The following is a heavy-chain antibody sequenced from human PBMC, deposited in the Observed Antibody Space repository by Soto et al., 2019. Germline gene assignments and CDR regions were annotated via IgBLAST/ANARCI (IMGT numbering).Heavy chain of an antibody. CDR1: GFIFKMYW. J-gene: IGHJ4*02. Sequence: GGSLRLSCAASGFIFKMYWMHWVRQSPGKGLVWISRIYNDGTYSDYAYSVRVRFTISRDNVNETLYLQMNNLRAEDSGLYYCTRGPRPILTGTGPXWGQGTQVTVSX. CDR2: IYNDGTYS. D-gene: IGHD3-9*01. CDR3: TRGPRPILTGTGPX. V-gene: IGHV3-74*01.